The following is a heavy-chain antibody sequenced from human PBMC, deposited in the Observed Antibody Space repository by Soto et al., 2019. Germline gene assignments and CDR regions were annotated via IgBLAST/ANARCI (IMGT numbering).Heavy chain of an antibody. D-gene: IGHD2-15*01. CDR2: ISGSGGST. Sequence: GGSLRLSCAASGFTFSSYAMSWVRQAPGKGLEWVSAISGSGGSTYYADSVKGRFTISRDNSKNTLYLQMNSLRAEDTAVYYCAKDRWGVVVVAATPFDYWGQGTLVTVSS. V-gene: IGHV3-23*01. CDR3: AKDRWGVVVVAATPFDY. J-gene: IGHJ4*02. CDR1: GFTFSSYA.